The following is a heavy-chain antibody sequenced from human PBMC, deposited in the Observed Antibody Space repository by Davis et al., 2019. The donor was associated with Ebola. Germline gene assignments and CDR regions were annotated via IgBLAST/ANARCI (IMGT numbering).Heavy chain of an antibody. CDR1: GGSLGGYY. V-gene: IGHV4-34*01. CDR2: INHSGST. Sequence: PSETLSLTCAVYGGSLGGYYWNWIRQSPGKGLEWIGKINHSGSTDYNPSLNSRVTISVDTSKNQFSLKVSSATAADTAVYYCARAPAAWNYYYGLDVWGQGTTITV. J-gene: IGHJ6*02. CDR3: ARAPAAWNYYYGLDV. D-gene: IGHD2-2*01.